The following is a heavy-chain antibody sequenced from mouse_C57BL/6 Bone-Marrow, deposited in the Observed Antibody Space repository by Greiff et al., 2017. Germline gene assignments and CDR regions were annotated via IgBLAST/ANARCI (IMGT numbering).Heavy chain of an antibody. J-gene: IGHJ4*01. D-gene: IGHD2-5*01. V-gene: IGHV1-63*01. Sequence: QVQLQQSGAELVRPGTSVTMSCTASGYSFTNYWIGWAKQRPGHGLEWIGDIYPGGGYTNYNAKFKGKATLTADKSASTAYMQFSSLTSEDSAIYYCARSGYSKRAMDYWGQGTSVTVSS. CDR1: GYSFTNYW. CDR3: ARSGYSKRAMDY. CDR2: IYPGGGYT.